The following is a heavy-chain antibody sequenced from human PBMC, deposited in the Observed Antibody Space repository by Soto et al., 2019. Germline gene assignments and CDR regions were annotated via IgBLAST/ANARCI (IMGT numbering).Heavy chain of an antibody. CDR3: ARGRRGLLNGFDY. J-gene: IGHJ4*02. D-gene: IGHD3-10*01. V-gene: IGHV4-30-4*01. CDR2: IYYSGST. CDR1: GGSISSGDYY. Sequence: PSETLSLTCTVSGGSISSGDYYWSWIRQPPGKGLEWIGYIYYSGSTYYNPSLKSRVTISVDTSKNQFSLKLSSVTAADTAVYYCARGRRGLLNGFDYWGQGTLVTVSS.